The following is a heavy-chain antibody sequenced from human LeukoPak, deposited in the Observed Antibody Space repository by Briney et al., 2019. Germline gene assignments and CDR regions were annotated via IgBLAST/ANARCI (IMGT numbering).Heavy chain of an antibody. V-gene: IGHV3-66*01. CDR1: GFTVSSNY. J-gene: IGHJ4*02. CDR2: IYSGDST. Sequence: GGSLRLSCAASGFTVSSNYMSWVRQAPGKGLEWVSVIYSGDSTYYADSVKGRFTISRDNSNNILYLQMNDLRPGDTAVYYCAKTTVTTFFDYWGQGTLVTVSS. D-gene: IGHD4-17*01. CDR3: AKTTVTTFFDY.